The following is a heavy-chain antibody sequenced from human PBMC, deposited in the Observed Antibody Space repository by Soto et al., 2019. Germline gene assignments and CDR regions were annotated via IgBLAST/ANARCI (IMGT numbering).Heavy chain of an antibody. Sequence: EVQLLESGGGSVQPGGSLRLSCAVSGFTFTDYAMTWVRQAPGKGLEWVSHISGSGGGADYADSVKGRFTISRDNSKTPLNRQMANLRAEAPAQYYGGKPGGSGWNLTYWGKGPL. J-gene: IGHJ4*02. CDR3: GKPGGSGWNLTY. CDR1: GFTFTDYA. V-gene: IGHV3-23*01. D-gene: IGHD6-19*01. CDR2: ISGSGGGA.